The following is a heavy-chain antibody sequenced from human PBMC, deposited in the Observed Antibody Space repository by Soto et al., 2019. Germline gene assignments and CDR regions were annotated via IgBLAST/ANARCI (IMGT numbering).Heavy chain of an antibody. D-gene: IGHD3-22*01. CDR2: ISGSGGST. J-gene: IGHJ6*02. V-gene: IGHV3-23*01. Sequence: EVQLLESGGNLVQPGGSLRLSCAASGFSFNTYAMSWVRQAPGKGLEWVSAISGSGGSTYYGDSVKGRFTISRDNSESTRYLQMNSLNAEAAAVYYCAKGVNYCDSSGYYSYYYNGMDVWGQGTTVTVSS. CDR3: AKGVNYCDSSGYYSYYYNGMDV. CDR1: GFSFNTYA.